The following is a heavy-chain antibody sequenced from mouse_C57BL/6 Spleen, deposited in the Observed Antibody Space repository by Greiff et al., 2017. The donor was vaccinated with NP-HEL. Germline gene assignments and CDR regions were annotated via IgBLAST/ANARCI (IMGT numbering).Heavy chain of an antibody. CDR3: AREEWLLPFAY. Sequence: QVQLKESGPELVKPGASVKISCKASGYAFSSSWMNWVKQRPGKGLEWIGRIYPGDGDTNYNGKFKGKATLTADKSSSTAYMQLSSLTSEDSAVYFCAREEWLLPFAYWGQGTLVTVSA. J-gene: IGHJ3*01. V-gene: IGHV1-82*01. CDR1: GYAFSSSW. CDR2: IYPGDGDT. D-gene: IGHD2-3*01.